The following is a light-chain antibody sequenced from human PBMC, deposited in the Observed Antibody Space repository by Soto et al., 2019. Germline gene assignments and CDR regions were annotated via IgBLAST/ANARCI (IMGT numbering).Light chain of an antibody. V-gene: IGKV1-9*01. CDR2: GAS. J-gene: IGKJ3*01. CDR1: QGIRSY. Sequence: DIQLTQSPFFLSASVGDRVTITCRASQGIRSYLAWYQQRPGKAPELLIYGASTLRTGVASRFSGSGSGTEFTLTISSLQPEDFATYFCQQLNCFPPLFTFGPGTKVDIK. CDR3: QQLNCFPPLFT.